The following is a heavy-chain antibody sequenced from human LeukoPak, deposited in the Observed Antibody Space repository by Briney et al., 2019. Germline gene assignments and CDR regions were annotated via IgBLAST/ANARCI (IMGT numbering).Heavy chain of an antibody. CDR2: ISYDGSNK. Sequence: GGSLRLSCAASGFTFSSYGMHWVRQAPGKGLEWVAVISYDGSNKYYADSVKGRFTISRDNSKNTLYLQMNSLRAEDTAVYYCAKDHRFSSGWYTQRANYFDYWGQGTLVTVSS. V-gene: IGHV3-30*18. CDR3: AKDHRFSSGWYTQRANYFDY. CDR1: GFTFSSYG. J-gene: IGHJ4*02. D-gene: IGHD6-19*01.